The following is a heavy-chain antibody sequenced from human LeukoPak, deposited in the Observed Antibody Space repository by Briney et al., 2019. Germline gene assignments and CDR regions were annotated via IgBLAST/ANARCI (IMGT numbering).Heavy chain of an antibody. CDR1: GYTFITYG. Sequence: ASMKVSCKASGYTFITYGISWVRQAPGQGFEWMGWISAYNGNADYAQKFRGRVTMTTDTSTSTAYMELRSLRSDDTADYYCARGRDGYDYAGFDPWGQGTLVTVSS. D-gene: IGHD5-24*01. J-gene: IGHJ5*02. V-gene: IGHV1-18*01. CDR3: ARGRDGYDYAGFDP. CDR2: ISAYNGNA.